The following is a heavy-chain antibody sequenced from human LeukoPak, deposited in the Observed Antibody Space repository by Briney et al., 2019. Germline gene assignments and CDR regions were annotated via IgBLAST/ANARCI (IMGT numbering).Heavy chain of an antibody. CDR2: ISHSGST. CDR3: ALVVDYSGSGTYLVDY. Sequence: SSETLSLTCAVYGGSFNVYHWRWIRQPPGKGLEGMGEISHSGSTNYNPSLMSRVTVSADTSKKQFSLNLSSATAADTAVYYCALVVDYSGSGTYLVDYWGQGTLVTVSS. V-gene: IGHV4-34*01. CDR1: GGSFNVYH. J-gene: IGHJ4*02. D-gene: IGHD3-10*01.